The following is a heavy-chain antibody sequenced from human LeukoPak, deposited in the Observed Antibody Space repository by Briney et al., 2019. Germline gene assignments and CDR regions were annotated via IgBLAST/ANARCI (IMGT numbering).Heavy chain of an antibody. J-gene: IGHJ6*02. CDR3: ARRPALNYYYGMDV. Sequence: GGSLRLSCAASGFTFSSCGMHWVRQVPGKGLEWVAVISYDGSNKYYADSVKGRFTISRDNSKNTLYLQMNSLRAEDTAVYYCARRPALNYYYGMDVWGQGTTVTVSS. CDR1: GFTFSSCG. D-gene: IGHD2-2*01. CDR2: ISYDGSNK. V-gene: IGHV3-30*03.